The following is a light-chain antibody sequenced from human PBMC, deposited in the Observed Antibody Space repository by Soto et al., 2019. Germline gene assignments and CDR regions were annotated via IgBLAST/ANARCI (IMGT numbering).Light chain of an antibody. CDR3: QQYNNWPPWT. V-gene: IGKV3-15*01. CDR1: QSISSN. CDR2: GAS. Sequence: EVVMTQSPATLSVSPGERATLSCRASQSISSNLAWYQQNPGQVPRLLIYGASTRSTGIPARFSGSGSGTEFTLTISSLQSEDFAFYYCQQYNNWPPWTFGQGTMVEIK. J-gene: IGKJ1*01.